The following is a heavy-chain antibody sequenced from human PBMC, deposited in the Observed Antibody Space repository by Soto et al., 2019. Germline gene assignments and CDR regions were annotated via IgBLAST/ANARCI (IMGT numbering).Heavy chain of an antibody. CDR2: ISGSGGNT. D-gene: IGHD3-10*01. CDR3: AKGGAAGGGGYFDY. V-gene: IGHV3-23*01. J-gene: IGHJ4*02. Sequence: EVQLLESGGGLVQPGGSLRLSCAASGFTFSSYAMSWVRQAPGKGLEWVSGISGSGGNTYYADSVKGRFTISRDNSKNAVFLQMNRRRGGDTALYYWAKGGAAGGGGYFDYWGQGTLVTVSS. CDR1: GFTFSSYA.